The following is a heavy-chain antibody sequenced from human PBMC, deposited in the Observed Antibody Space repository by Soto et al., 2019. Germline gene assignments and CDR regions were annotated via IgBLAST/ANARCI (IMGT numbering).Heavy chain of an antibody. CDR1: GFTFTSYA. V-gene: IGHV3-23*01. Sequence: GGSLRLSCAASGFTFTSYAMSWVRQAPGKGLEWVSAISDSGGSAYYADSVRGRFTISRDNSKNTLYLQMNSLRAEDTAVYYCAKLGGATGYWGQGTLVTVSS. J-gene: IGHJ4*02. D-gene: IGHD1-26*01. CDR2: ISDSGGSA. CDR3: AKLGGATGY.